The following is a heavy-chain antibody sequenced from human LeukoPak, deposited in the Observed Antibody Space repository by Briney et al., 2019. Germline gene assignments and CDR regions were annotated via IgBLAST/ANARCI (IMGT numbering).Heavy chain of an antibody. J-gene: IGHJ4*01. Sequence: GGSLRLSCAASGFTFSNYSMNWVRQAPRKGLEWVSSISSSSTYKYYADSLKGRFTISRDNAKSSLYLQMNSLRAEDTAVYYCARPGWVLVTATFLDYWGQGTLVTVSS. CDR3: ARPGWVLVTATFLDY. D-gene: IGHD2-21*02. V-gene: IGHV3-21*04. CDR2: ISSSSTYK. CDR1: GFTFSNYS.